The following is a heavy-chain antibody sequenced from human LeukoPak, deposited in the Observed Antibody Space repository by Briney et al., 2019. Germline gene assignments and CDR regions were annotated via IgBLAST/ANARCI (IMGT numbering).Heavy chain of an antibody. Sequence: ASVKVSCKASGYTFTNYDINWVRQATGQGLEWVGWVNPYSGNTGYAQKFQGRVISTAYMELSSLRSEDTAVYYCAMGVGAPEDLAVAADFDYWGQGTLVTVSS. CDR2: VNPYSGNT. J-gene: IGHJ4*02. V-gene: IGHV1-8*02. D-gene: IGHD6-19*01. CDR3: AMGVGAPEDLAVAADFDY. CDR1: GYTFTNYD.